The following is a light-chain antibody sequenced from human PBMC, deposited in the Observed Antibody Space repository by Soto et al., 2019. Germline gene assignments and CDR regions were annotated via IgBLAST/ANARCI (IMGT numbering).Light chain of an antibody. CDR1: QSVLYTSNNMNY. Sequence: DIVMTQSPDSLAVSLGERAAINCKSSQSVLYTSNNMNYLAWYQQKPGQPPRLLIYWASTRESGVPDRFSGSGSGTDFTLTISSLQAEDVAVYYCQHYNDWPTFGQGTKVDIK. V-gene: IGKV4-1*01. CDR2: WAS. CDR3: QHYNDWPT. J-gene: IGKJ1*01.